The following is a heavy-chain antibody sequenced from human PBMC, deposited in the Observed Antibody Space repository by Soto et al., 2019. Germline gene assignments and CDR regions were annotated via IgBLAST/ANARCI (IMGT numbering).Heavy chain of an antibody. CDR3: TVGAARGEFDY. Sequence: ASAKVSCKDSVYTFTTYGMHWLRPAPGQRLEWMVWVNTGNGNTAYSQKFQGRVTITRDTSASTGYMEVSSLSSEDMAVYYCTVGAARGEFDYSGHGTLVIDSS. CDR2: VNTGNGNT. D-gene: IGHD4-17*01. V-gene: IGHV1-3*04. J-gene: IGHJ4*01. CDR1: VYTFTTYG.